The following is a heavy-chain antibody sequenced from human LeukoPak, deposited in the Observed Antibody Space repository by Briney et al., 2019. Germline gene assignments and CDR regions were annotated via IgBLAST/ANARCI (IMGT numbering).Heavy chain of an antibody. V-gene: IGHV3-15*01. D-gene: IGHD3-10*01. CDR2: IKSKTDGGTT. Sequence: GGSLRLSRAASGFTFSNAWMSWVRQAPGKGLEWVGRIKSKTDGGTTDYAAPVKGRFTISRDDSKNTLYLQMNSLKTEDTAVYYCTTDSYYYGSGFDYWGQGTLVTVSS. CDR1: GFTFSNAW. J-gene: IGHJ4*02. CDR3: TTDSYYYGSGFDY.